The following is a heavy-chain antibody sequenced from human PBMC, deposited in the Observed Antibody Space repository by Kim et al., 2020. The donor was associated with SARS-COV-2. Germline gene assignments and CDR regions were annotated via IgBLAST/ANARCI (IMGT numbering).Heavy chain of an antibody. V-gene: IGHV4-34*01. Sequence: SETLSLTCAVYGGSFSGYYWSWIRQPPGKGLEWIGEINHSGSTNYNPSLKSRVTISVDTSKNQFSLKLSSVTAADTAVYYCARAPIAGPRAFDIWGQGT. CDR1: GGSFSGYY. CDR3: ARAPIAGPRAFDI. D-gene: IGHD6-13*01. J-gene: IGHJ3*02. CDR2: INHSGST.